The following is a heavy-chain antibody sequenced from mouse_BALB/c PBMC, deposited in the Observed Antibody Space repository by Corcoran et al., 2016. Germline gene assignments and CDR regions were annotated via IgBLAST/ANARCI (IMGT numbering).Heavy chain of an antibody. CDR2: ISYDGSN. V-gene: IGHV3-6*02. J-gene: IGHJ2*01. Sequence: DVQLQESGPGLVKPSQSLSLTCSVTGYSITSGYYWNWIRQFPGNKLEWMGYISYDGSNNYNPSLKNRISITRDTSKNQLFLKLNSVTTEDTATYDCTRGLLRYWGQGTTLTVSS. CDR1: GYSITSGYY. D-gene: IGHD1-1*01. CDR3: TRGLLRY.